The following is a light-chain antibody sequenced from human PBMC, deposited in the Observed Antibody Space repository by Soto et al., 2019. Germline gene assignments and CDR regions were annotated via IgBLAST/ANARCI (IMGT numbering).Light chain of an antibody. CDR1: QSVSSN. V-gene: IGKV3-15*01. Sequence: EIVMTQSPATLSVSPGERATLSCRASQSVSSNLAWYQQKPGQAPRLLIYGASTRATGIPARFSGCGSGTEFTLTISSLQSEDFAVYYCQQYNNWPFGFGGGTKVEIK. CDR3: QQYNNWPFG. J-gene: IGKJ4*01. CDR2: GAS.